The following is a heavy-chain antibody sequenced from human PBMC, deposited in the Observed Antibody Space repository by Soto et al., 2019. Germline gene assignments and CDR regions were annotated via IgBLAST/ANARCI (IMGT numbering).Heavy chain of an antibody. CDR3: ARGGGFCSSTSGPPSSYYSYRDV. Sequence: GGSLRLSCAASGFTVSSNYMSWVRQAPGKGLEWVSVIYSGGSTYYADSVKGRFTISRHNSKNTLYLQMNSLRAEDTAVYYCARGGGFCSSTSGPPSSYYSYRDVGGKGTTVTVPS. V-gene: IGHV3-53*04. J-gene: IGHJ6*03. D-gene: IGHD2-2*01. CDR2: IYSGGST. CDR1: GFTVSSNY.